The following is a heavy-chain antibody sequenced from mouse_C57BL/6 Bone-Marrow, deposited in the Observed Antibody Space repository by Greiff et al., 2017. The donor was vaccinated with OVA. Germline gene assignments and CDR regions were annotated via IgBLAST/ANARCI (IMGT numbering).Heavy chain of an antibody. CDR1: GYTFTSYW. Sequence: VQLQQSGAELAKPGASVKLSCKASGYTFTSYWMHWVKQRPGQGLEWIGYINPSSGYTKYNQKFKDKATLTADKSSSTAYMQLSSLTYEDSAVYYCARGEYGKPVDFDYWGQGTTLTVSA. CDR3: ARGEYGKPVDFDY. J-gene: IGHJ2*01. D-gene: IGHD2-1*01. CDR2: INPSSGYT. V-gene: IGHV1-7*01.